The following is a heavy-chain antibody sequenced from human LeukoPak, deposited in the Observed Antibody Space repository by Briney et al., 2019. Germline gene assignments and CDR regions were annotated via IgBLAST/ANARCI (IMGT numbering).Heavy chain of an antibody. V-gene: IGHV3-74*01. CDR3: VSNPICGSTGCDNY. CDR1: GFTFSRYW. Sequence: PGGSLRLSCAASGFTFSRYWMHWVRQAPGKGLVWVSPISGDGSSTNYADSVKGRFTVSRDNAKNTLYLQMNSLRAEDTPVYFSVSNPICGSTGCDNYWGQGTLVTVSS. D-gene: IGHD2-2*01. J-gene: IGHJ4*02. CDR2: ISGDGSST.